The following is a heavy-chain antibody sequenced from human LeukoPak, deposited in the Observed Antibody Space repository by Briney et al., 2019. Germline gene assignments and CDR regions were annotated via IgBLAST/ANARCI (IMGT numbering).Heavy chain of an antibody. Sequence: SETLSLTCTVSGGSISSYYWSWIRQPPGKGLEWIGYIYYSGSTNYNPSLKSRVTISVDTSKNQFSLKLSSVTAADTAVYYCARGGPYDLSPQLDYWGQGTLVTVSS. CDR3: ARGGPYDLSPQLDY. V-gene: IGHV4-59*01. CDR1: GGSISSYY. J-gene: IGHJ4*02. D-gene: IGHD3-3*01. CDR2: IYYSGST.